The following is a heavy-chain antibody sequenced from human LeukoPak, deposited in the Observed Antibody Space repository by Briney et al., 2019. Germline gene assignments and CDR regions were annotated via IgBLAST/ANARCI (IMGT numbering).Heavy chain of an antibody. Sequence: GGSLRLSCAASGFTFSNYWMTWVRQAPGKGLEWVASIMQDGSEKYYVDSVKGRFTISRDNAKNSLYLQMDSLRAEDTAVYYCASDYGSGSYPFDYWGQGTLVTVSS. V-gene: IGHV3-7*01. CDR3: ASDYGSGSYPFDY. CDR2: IMQDGSEK. CDR1: GFTFSNYW. J-gene: IGHJ4*02. D-gene: IGHD3-10*01.